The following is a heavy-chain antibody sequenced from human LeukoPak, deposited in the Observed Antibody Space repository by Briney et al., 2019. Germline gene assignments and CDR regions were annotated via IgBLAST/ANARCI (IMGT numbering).Heavy chain of an antibody. CDR2: INHSGST. J-gene: IGHJ4*02. D-gene: IGHD3-16*02. CDR3: ARAWGVWGSYRYPSDY. V-gene: IGHV4-34*01. Sequence: PSETLSLTCAVYGGSFSGYYWSWLRQPPGKGLEWVGEINHSGSTNYNQSLKSRVTISVETSKNQFSLKLSSVPAADTAVYYCARAWGVWGSYRYPSDYWGQGTLVTVSS. CDR1: GGSFSGYY.